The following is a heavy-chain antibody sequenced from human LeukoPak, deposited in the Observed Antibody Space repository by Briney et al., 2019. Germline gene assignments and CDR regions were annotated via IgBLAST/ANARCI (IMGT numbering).Heavy chain of an antibody. V-gene: IGHV3-11*06. Sequence: LSLTCTVSGGSISSGDYYWSWIRQPPGKGLEWVSSISSSSSYIYYADSVKGRFTISRDNAKNSLYLQMNSLRAEDTAVYYCAREFGYCTNGVCYTPNWFDPWGQGTLVTVSS. D-gene: IGHD2-8*01. CDR1: GGSISSGDYY. J-gene: IGHJ5*02. CDR2: ISSSSSYI. CDR3: AREFGYCTNGVCYTPNWFDP.